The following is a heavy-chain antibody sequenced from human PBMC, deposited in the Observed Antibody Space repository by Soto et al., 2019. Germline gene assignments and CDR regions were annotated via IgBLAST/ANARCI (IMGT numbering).Heavy chain of an antibody. CDR3: ASPRVGHDAFAF. CDR1: GHTFPNFY. V-gene: IGHV1-46*01. Sequence: QVQLVQSGAEVKKPGASVEVSCTASGHTFPNFYMHWVRQAPGQGLEWMGVINPNGDRTNYAQNFQGRLTRTRDTSTSTVYMKLTSLRSEDTAIYFCASPRVGHDAFAFWGQGTMVTVSA. D-gene: IGHD1-26*01. J-gene: IGHJ3*01. CDR2: INPNGDRT.